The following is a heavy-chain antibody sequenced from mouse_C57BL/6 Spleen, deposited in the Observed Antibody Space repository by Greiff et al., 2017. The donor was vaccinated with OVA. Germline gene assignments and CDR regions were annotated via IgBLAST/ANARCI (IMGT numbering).Heavy chain of an antibody. CDR1: GYTFTSYW. CDR2: IDPSDSYT. J-gene: IGHJ4*01. Sequence: QVQLQQPGAELVMPGASVKLSCKASGYTFTSYWMHWVKQRPGQGLEWIGEIDPSDSYTNYNQKFKGKSTLTVDKSSSTAYMQLSSLTSEDSAVYYCARSDYGHYYAMDYWGQGTSVTVSS. CDR3: ARSDYGHYYAMDY. V-gene: IGHV1-69*01. D-gene: IGHD1-1*01.